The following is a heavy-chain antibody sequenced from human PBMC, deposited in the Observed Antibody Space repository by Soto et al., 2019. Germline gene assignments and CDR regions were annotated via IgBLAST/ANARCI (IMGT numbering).Heavy chain of an antibody. CDR1: GYTFTSYY. CDR3: AKDRSPRPVHYGMDV. CDR2: INPSGGST. V-gene: IGHV1-46*01. D-gene: IGHD6-19*01. J-gene: IGHJ6*02. Sequence: ASVKVSCKASGYTFTSYYMHWVRQAPGQGLEWMGIINPSGGSTNYAQKLQGRVTMTRDTSTRTVYMEVYSLRSEDTAVYYCAKDRSPRPVHYGMDVWGQGTTVTVSS.